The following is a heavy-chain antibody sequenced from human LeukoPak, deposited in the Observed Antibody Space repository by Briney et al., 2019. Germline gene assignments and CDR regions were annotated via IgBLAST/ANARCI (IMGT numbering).Heavy chain of an antibody. CDR1: GGSISSYY. CDR2: IYTSGST. V-gene: IGHV4-4*07. J-gene: IGHJ6*02. Sequence: SETLSLTCTVSGGSISSYYWSWIRQPAEKGLEWIGRIYTSGSTNYNPSLKSRVTMSVDTSKNQFSLKLNSVTAADTAVYYCARDFAASSWYGMDVWGQGTTVTVSS. CDR3: ARDFAASSWYGMDV. D-gene: IGHD6-13*01.